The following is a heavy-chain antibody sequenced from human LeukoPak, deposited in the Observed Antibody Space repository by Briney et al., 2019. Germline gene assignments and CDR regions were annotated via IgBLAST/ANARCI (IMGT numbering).Heavy chain of an antibody. J-gene: IGHJ4*02. V-gene: IGHV4-4*02. CDR1: GGSISSSNW. CDR2: IYHSGTT. Sequence: PSETLSLTCAVSGGSISSSNWWTWVCQPPGKGLEWIGEIYHSGTTNYNPSLKSRVTISVDKSKNQFSLKLNSVTAADTAVYYCARWSVGSSSFDYWGQGTLVTVSS. D-gene: IGHD6-13*01. CDR3: ARWSVGSSSFDY.